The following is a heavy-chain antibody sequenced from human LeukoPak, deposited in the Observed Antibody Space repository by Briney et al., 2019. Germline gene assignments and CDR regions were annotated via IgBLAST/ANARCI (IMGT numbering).Heavy chain of an antibody. V-gene: IGHV4-39*01. CDR2: IYYSGST. Sequence: NTSETLSLTCTVSGGSINSNTYYWVWIRQPPGKGLEWIGSIYYSGSTYYNPSLKSRVTISVDTSKNQFSLKLSSVTAADTAVYYCARRRMHTIFGVVNGRPYMDVWGKGTTVTVSS. D-gene: IGHD3-3*01. CDR1: GGSINSNTYY. CDR3: ARRRMHTIFGVVNGRPYMDV. J-gene: IGHJ6*03.